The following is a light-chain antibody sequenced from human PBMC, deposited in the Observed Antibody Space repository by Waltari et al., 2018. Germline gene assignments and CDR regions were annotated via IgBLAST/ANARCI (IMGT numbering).Light chain of an antibody. Sequence: DIQMTQSPSSLSASVGDRVTIPCRASQSISTYLNWYQQKPGKAPKLLIYAASTLQSGVPSRFSGSGSGTDFTLTITSLQPEDFATYSCQQSYSALWTFGQGTKVEIK. CDR2: AAS. CDR3: QQSYSALWT. J-gene: IGKJ1*01. CDR1: QSISTY. V-gene: IGKV1-39*01.